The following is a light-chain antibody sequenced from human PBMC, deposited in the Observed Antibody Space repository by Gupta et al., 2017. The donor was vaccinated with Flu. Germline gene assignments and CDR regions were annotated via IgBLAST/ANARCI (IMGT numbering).Light chain of an antibody. CDR1: QSRSTS. V-gene: IGKV1-5*03. Sequence: GDRVTITCRASQSRSTSLAWYQQKPGKAPQLLVFQASSLQRGVPSTFSGSASGTEFTLTIDSLQPGDFATYYCQQYTSYPWTFGQGTKVEF. CDR3: QQYTSYPWT. CDR2: QAS. J-gene: IGKJ1*01.